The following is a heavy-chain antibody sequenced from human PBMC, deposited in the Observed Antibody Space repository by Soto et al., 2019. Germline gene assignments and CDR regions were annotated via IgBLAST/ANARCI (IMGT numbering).Heavy chain of an antibody. J-gene: IGHJ3*02. CDR2: IHHRGSI. CDR3: ARVTESDAFDI. CDR1: SGSISSINW. Sequence: LPETLSLTCAVSSGSISSINWWSWVRQPPGKGLEWIGEIHHRGSINYSPSLSSRLTISVDKSKNQFSLNLSSVTAADTAVYYCARVTESDAFDIWGQGTMVTVSS. V-gene: IGHV4-4*03.